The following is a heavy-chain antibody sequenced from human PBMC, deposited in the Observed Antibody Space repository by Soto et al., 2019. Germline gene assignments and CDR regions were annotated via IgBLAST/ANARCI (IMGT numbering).Heavy chain of an antibody. J-gene: IGHJ3*02. D-gene: IGHD2-15*01. CDR2: IYPGDSDT. Sequence: GASLKISCKGSGYSFTSYWIGWVRQMPGKGLEWMGIIYPGDSDTRYSPSFQGQVTISADKSISTAYLQWSSLKASDTAMYYCARHCSGGSCYGLAFDIWGQGTMVTVSS. CDR1: GYSFTSYW. CDR3: ARHCSGGSCYGLAFDI. V-gene: IGHV5-51*01.